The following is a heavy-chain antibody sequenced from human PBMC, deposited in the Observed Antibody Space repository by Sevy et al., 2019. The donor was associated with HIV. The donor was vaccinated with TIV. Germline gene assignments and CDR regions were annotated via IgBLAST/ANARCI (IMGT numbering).Heavy chain of an antibody. V-gene: IGHV3-23*01. CDR3: AGARYDSSGSFDAFDM. Sequence: GGSLRLSCAASGFTLTTYAMNRVRQAPRKGLKWVSTIFNSRDVTYYADSVKGRFTISRDNSKITVYLKMNSLRAEDTALYFCAGARYDSSGSFDAFDMWGQGTMVTVSS. D-gene: IGHD3-22*01. CDR2: IFNSRDVT. CDR1: GFTLTTYA. J-gene: IGHJ3*02.